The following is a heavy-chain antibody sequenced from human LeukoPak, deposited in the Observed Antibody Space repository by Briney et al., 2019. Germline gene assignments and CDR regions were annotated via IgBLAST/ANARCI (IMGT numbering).Heavy chain of an antibody. CDR2: ISGSGGST. CDR1: GFTFSSYA. J-gene: IGHJ4*02. D-gene: IGHD5-24*01. CDR3: AKFDLENSNFDY. Sequence: GGSPRLSCAASGFTFSSYAMSWVRQAPGKGLEWVSAISGSGGSTYYADSVKGRFTISRDNSKNTLYLQMNSLRAEDTAVYYCAKFDLENSNFDYWGQGTLVTVSS. V-gene: IGHV3-23*01.